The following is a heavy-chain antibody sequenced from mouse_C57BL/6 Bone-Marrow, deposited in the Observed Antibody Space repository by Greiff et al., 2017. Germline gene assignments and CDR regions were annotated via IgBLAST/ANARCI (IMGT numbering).Heavy chain of an antibody. CDR2: IWSGGST. V-gene: IGHV2-2*01. Sequence: QVQLKESGPGLVQPSQSLSITCTVSGFSLTSYGVHWVRQSPGKGLEWLGVIWSGGSTDYNAAFISSLSISKDNSKSQVFFKRYILQADDTAIYYCASPMMVTTYYYAMDYWGQGTSVTVSS. J-gene: IGHJ4*01. CDR1: GFSLTSYG. D-gene: IGHD2-3*01. CDR3: ASPMMVTTYYYAMDY.